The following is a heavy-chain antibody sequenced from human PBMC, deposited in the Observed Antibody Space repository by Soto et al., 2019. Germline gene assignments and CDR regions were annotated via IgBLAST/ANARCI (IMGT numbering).Heavy chain of an antibody. CDR3: ARGGRYFDWLPEYYFDY. J-gene: IGHJ4*02. D-gene: IGHD3-9*01. CDR1: GGSFSGYY. Sequence: SETLSLTCAVYGGSFSGYYWSWIRQPPGKGLEWIGEINHSGSTNYNPSHKSRVTISVNTSKNQFSLKLSSVTAADTAVYYCARGGRYFDWLPEYYFDYWGQGTLVTVSS. V-gene: IGHV4-34*01. CDR2: INHSGST.